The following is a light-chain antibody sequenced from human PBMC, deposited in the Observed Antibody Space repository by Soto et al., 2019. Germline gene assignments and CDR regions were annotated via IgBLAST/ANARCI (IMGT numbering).Light chain of an antibody. V-gene: IGKV3-15*01. CDR3: QQYNNWPPWT. J-gene: IGKJ1*01. CDR2: GAS. CDR1: QSVGSD. Sequence: IVMTQSPATLSVSPGETVTLSCMASQSVGSDLAWYQQRPGRAPRLLIYGASTRATGFPDRFSGSGSGTEFTLTISSLQSEDFGVYYCQQYNNWPPWTFGQGTRVEIK.